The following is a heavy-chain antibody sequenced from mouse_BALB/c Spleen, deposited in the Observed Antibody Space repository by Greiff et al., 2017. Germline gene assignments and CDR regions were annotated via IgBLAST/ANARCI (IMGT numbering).Heavy chain of an antibody. D-gene: IGHD2-14*01. V-gene: IGHV1-7*01. Sequence: VKLMESGAELAKPGASVKMSCKASGYTFTSYWMHWVKQRPGQGLEWIGYINPSTGYTEYNQKFKDKATLTADKSSSTAYMQLSSLTSEDSAVYYCARGYRYHAMDYWGQGTSVTVSS. CDR1: GYTFTSYW. J-gene: IGHJ4*01. CDR2: INPSTGYT. CDR3: ARGYRYHAMDY.